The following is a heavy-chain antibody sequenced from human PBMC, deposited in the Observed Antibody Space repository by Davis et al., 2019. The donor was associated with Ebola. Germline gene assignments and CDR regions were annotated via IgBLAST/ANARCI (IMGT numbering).Heavy chain of an antibody. Sequence: PGGSLRLSCAASGFTFSSYSMNWVRQAPGKGLEWVSSISSSSSYIYYADSVKGRFTISRDNAKNSLYLQMNSLRAEDTAVYYCARQAVAAKYYFDYWGQGTLVTVSS. CDR1: GFTFSSYS. D-gene: IGHD6-19*01. CDR3: ARQAVAAKYYFDY. CDR2: ISSSSSYI. J-gene: IGHJ4*02. V-gene: IGHV3-21*04.